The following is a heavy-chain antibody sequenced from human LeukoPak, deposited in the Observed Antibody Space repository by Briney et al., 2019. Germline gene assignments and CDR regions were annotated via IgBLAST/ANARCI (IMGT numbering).Heavy chain of an antibody. J-gene: IGHJ4*02. CDR3: ARARRGSSIRGPLDY. CDR2: INHSGST. D-gene: IGHD3-10*01. V-gene: IGHV4-34*01. Sequence: SETLSLTCAVYGGSFSGYYWSWIRQPPGKGLEWIGEINHSGSTNYNPSLKSRVTISVDTSKNQFSLRLRSVTAADTAVYCARARRGSSIRGPLDYWGQGALVTVSS. CDR1: GGSFSGYY.